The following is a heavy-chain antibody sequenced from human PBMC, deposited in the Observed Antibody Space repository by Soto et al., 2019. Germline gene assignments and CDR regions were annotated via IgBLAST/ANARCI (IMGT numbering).Heavy chain of an antibody. CDR1: GYMFIRYG. Sequence: ASVKVSCKASGYMFIRYGINWVRQAPGQGLEWMGWISASNGNTKYAQNFQGRVTMTTDTSTSTAYMEMRSLRSDDTAVYYCVRDLDGSGSYYTDYWGPGTLVTVLL. D-gene: IGHD3-10*01. CDR2: ISASNGNT. V-gene: IGHV1-18*01. CDR3: VRDLDGSGSYYTDY. J-gene: IGHJ4*02.